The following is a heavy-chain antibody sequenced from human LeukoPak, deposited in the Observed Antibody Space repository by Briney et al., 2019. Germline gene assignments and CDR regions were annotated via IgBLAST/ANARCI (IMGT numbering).Heavy chain of an antibody. CDR1: GFTLSRCW. D-gene: IGHD6-6*01. CDR2: IKKEGSEK. CDR3: ATSPGLGYSTSLTGVDY. V-gene: IGHV3-7*01. Sequence: PGGSLRLSCAPSGFTLSRCWISCVRQAPGEGVEGVTNIKKEGSEKYYVDSVKGRFTISRDNAKNSLYLQMNSLRAEDTAVYYCATSPGLGYSTSLTGVDYWGQGTLVTVSS. J-gene: IGHJ4*02.